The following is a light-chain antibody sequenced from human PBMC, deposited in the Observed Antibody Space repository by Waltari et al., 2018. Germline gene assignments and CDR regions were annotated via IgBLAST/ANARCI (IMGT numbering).Light chain of an antibody. V-gene: IGKV1-39*01. CDR1: QSISYY. Sequence: DIQMTQSPSSLSASVGDRVTITCRASQSISYYLNWYQHKPGRAPKLLIYTASSLQGGVPSRFCGSGSGTDFTLTISSLQPDDFATYYCQQSYSSPTFGGGTKVEI. CDR2: TAS. J-gene: IGKJ4*01. CDR3: QQSYSSPT.